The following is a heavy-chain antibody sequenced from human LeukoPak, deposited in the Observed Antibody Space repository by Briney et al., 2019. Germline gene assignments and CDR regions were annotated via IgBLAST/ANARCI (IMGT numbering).Heavy chain of an antibody. D-gene: IGHD5-24*01. J-gene: IGHJ3*02. CDR1: GFTFSSYG. CDR3: ARVRDEDAFDI. V-gene: IGHV3-48*04. CDR2: IVPSGGTT. Sequence: PGGSLRLSCAASGFTFSSYGMNWVRQAPGKGLEWVSGIVPSGGTTYYADSVKGRFTISRDNAKNSLYLQMNSLRAEDTAVYYCARVRDEDAFDIWGQGTMVTVSS.